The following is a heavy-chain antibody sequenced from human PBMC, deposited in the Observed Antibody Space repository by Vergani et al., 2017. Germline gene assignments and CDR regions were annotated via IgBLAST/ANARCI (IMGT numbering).Heavy chain of an antibody. D-gene: IGHD2-2*01. V-gene: IGHV1-2*02. CDR1: GYTFTDYF. J-gene: IGHJ4*02. CDR3: ARVGTSSNRDYFDC. Sequence: QVQLVQPGAEVKKPGASVKVSCKASGYTFTDYFMHWVRQAPGQGLEWMGWINPNSGGTNYAQKFQGRVTMTRDTSISTAYMELSNLRSDDTAVYYCARVGTSSNRDYFDCWGQGTLVTVSS. CDR2: INPNSGGT.